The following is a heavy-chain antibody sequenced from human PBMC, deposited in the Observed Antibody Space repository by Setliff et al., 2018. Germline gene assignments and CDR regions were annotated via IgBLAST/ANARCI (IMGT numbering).Heavy chain of an antibody. CDR3: ARDWAAAAGTAVGDGLDY. CDR1: GYSISSGYY. CDR2: IYHSGST. Sequence: LSLTCTVSGYSISSGYYWGWIRQPPGKGLEWIGSIYHSGSTYYNPSLKSRVTISVDTSKNQFSLKLSSVTAADTAVYYCARDWAAAAGTAVGDGLDYWGQGTLVTVSS. D-gene: IGHD6-13*01. J-gene: IGHJ4*02. V-gene: IGHV4-38-2*02.